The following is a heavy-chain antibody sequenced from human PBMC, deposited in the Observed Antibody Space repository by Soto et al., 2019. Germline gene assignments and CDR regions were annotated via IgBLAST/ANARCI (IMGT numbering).Heavy chain of an antibody. Sequence: PGGSLRLSCAASGFTFSSYAMHWVRQAPGKGLEWVAVISYDGSNKYYADSVKGRFTISRDNSKNTLYLQMNSLRAEDTAVYYCARDQYIDYYGSGYGMDVWGQGTTVTVSS. CDR3: ARDQYIDYYGSGYGMDV. J-gene: IGHJ6*02. CDR1: GFTFSSYA. V-gene: IGHV3-30-3*01. CDR2: ISYDGSNK. D-gene: IGHD3-10*01.